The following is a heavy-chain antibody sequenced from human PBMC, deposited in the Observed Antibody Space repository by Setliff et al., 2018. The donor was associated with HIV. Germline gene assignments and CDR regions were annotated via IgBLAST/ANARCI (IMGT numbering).Heavy chain of an antibody. V-gene: IGHV3-23*01. J-gene: IGHJ4*02. CDR2: ISATAGDT. CDR1: GFSFRTYA. CDR3: AKNPNYVSGWFQYYFDY. D-gene: IGHD6-19*01. Sequence: PGESLKISCAASGFSFRTYAMSWVRQAPGKGLEWVSAISATAGDTYYADSVKGRFTISRDNSKNTLYLQMNSLRAEDTAVYYCAKNPNYVSGWFQYYFDYWGQGALVTV.